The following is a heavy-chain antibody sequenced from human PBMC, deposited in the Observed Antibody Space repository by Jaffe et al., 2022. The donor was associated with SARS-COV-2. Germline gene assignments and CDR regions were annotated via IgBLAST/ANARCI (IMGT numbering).Heavy chain of an antibody. Sequence: QVQLVQSGAEVKKPGSSVKVSCKASEDTFNNYAITWVRQAPGQGLEWMGGIIPMFGTPNYAQTFQGRVTITADESTSTVYMELSGLRSEDTAVYYCGRVGFGESRLFHYMDVWGKGTTVTVSS. CDR3: GRVGFGESRLFHYMDV. J-gene: IGHJ6*03. V-gene: IGHV1-69*01. CDR2: IIPMFGTP. CDR1: EDTFNNYA. D-gene: IGHD3-10*01.